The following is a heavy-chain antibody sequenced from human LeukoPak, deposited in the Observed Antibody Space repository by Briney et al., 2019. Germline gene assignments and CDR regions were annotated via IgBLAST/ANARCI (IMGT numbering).Heavy chain of an antibody. CDR3: ARGYYYDSSGYYYRHDAFDI. CDR1: GYTFTGYY. Sequence: ASVKVSCKASGYTFTGYYMHWVRQAPGQGLEWMGIINPSGGSTSYAQKFQGRVTMTRDMSTSTVYMELSSLRSEDTAVYYCARGYYYDSSGYYYRHDAFDIWGQGTMVTVSS. CDR2: INPSGGST. J-gene: IGHJ3*02. D-gene: IGHD3-22*01. V-gene: IGHV1-46*01.